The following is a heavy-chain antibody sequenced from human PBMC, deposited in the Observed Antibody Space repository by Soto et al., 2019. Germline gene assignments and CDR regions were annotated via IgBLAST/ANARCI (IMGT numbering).Heavy chain of an antibody. CDR2: MYNAGRN. V-gene: IGHV4-59*01. CDR3: ARDLCFFYGSGDYRDIVCFHRSRASDL. J-gene: IGHJ2*01. Sequence: WIWSRPSPEKGLEWIGYMYNAGRNVYNPSFTSRVTLSVDTSKNQFPRQLNSVAAAATAVYYCARDLCFFYGSGDYRDIVCFHRSRASDL. D-gene: IGHD3-10*01.